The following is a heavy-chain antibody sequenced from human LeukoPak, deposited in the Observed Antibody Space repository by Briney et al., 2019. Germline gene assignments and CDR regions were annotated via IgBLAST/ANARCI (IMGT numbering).Heavy chain of an antibody. CDR1: GGSISSISYY. J-gene: IGHJ4*02. CDR3: ARRNRGRFDY. CDR2: IYYSGST. D-gene: IGHD2/OR15-2a*01. Sequence: SETLSLTCTVSGGSISSISYYWGWIRQPPGKGLEWIGNIYYSGSTYYNLSLKSRVTISIDTSKNQFPLKLSSVTAADTAVYYCARRNRGRFDYWGQGTLVTVSS. V-gene: IGHV4-39*01.